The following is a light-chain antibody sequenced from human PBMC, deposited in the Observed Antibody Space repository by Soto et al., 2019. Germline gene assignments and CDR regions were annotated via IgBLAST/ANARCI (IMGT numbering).Light chain of an antibody. V-gene: IGKV3D-15*01. CDR1: QSVSYY. J-gene: IGKJ4*01. Sequence: EILMTQSPATLSVSPGERVTFSCRASQSVSYYLAWYQQKPGQAPRLLIYGASTRATGIPARFSGSGSGTEFTLTISSLQSEDFAVYYCQQRNNWPPVTFGGGTKVDI. CDR3: QQRNNWPPVT. CDR2: GAS.